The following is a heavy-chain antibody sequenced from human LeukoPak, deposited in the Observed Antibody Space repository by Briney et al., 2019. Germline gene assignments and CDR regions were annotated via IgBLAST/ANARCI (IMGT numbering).Heavy chain of an antibody. CDR2: ISGSGGST. J-gene: IGHJ4*02. CDR1: GFTFSSYA. V-gene: IGHV3-23*01. CDR3: ARKLGWSQRPDY. Sequence: GGSLRLSCAASGFTFSSYAMSWVRQAPGKGLEWVSAISGSGGSTYYADSVKGRFTISRDNSKNTLYLQMNSLRAEDTAVYYCARKLGWSQRPDYWGQGTLVTVSS. D-gene: IGHD6-19*01.